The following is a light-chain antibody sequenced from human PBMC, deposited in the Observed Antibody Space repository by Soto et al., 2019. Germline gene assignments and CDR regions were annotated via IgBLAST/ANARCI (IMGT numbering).Light chain of an antibody. CDR1: SSDVGGYNY. CDR2: GVT. V-gene: IGLV2-14*01. CDR3: SSYTSSSTLSVV. J-gene: IGLJ2*01. Sequence: QYALTQPASVSGSPGQSITISCTGTSSDVGGYNYVSWYQQHPGKGPKLMISGVTNRPSGVSNRFSGSKSGNTASLTISGLQAEGEADYYCSSYTSSSTLSVVFGGGTTLTVL.